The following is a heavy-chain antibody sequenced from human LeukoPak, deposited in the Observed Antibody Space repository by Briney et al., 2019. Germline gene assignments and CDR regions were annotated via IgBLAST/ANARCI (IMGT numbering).Heavy chain of an antibody. CDR2: ISSSSSYI. D-gene: IGHD6-13*01. CDR3: AAIIAAAGYRFDY. V-gene: IGHV3-21*01. Sequence: GGSLRLSCAASGFTFSSYSMNWVRQAPGKGLEWVSSISSSSSYIYYADSVKGRFTISRDNAKNSLYLQTNSLRAEDTAVYYCAAIIAAAGYRFDYWGQGTLVTVSS. J-gene: IGHJ4*02. CDR1: GFTFSSYS.